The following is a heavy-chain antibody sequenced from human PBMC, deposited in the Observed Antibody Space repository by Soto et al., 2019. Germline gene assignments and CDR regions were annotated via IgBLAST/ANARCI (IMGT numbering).Heavy chain of an antibody. V-gene: IGHV1-69*12. CDR2: IIPIFDTT. CDR1: GGTFSSYA. CDR3: ARGGVTGDYYYHGVDV. Sequence: QVQLVQSGAEVKKPGSSVKVSCKASGGTFSSYAISWVRQAPGQGLEWMGGIIPIFDTTNYAQKFQGRVTITAAVATSTAYMALSRLRSEDTAVYYCARGGVTGDYYYHGVDVWGQGTTVTVSS. D-gene: IGHD3-16*01. J-gene: IGHJ6*02.